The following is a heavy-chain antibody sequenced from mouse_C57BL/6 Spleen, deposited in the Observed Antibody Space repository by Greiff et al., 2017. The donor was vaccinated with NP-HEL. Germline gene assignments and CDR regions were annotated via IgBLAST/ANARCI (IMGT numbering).Heavy chain of an antibody. CDR3: ARWTAQAYYAMDY. CDR1: GYTFTSYG. V-gene: IGHV1-81*01. J-gene: IGHJ4*01. CDR2: IYPRSGNT. Sequence: QVQLQQSGAELARPGASVKLSCKASGYTFTSYGISWVKQRTGQGLEWIGEIYPRSGNTCYNEKFKGKATLTADKSSSTAYMELRSLTSEDSAVYFCARWTAQAYYAMDYWGQGTSVTVSS. D-gene: IGHD3-2*02.